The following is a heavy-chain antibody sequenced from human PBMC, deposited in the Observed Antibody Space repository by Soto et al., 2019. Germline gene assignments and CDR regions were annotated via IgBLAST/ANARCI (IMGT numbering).Heavy chain of an antibody. CDR1: GFTFSSYG. Sequence: QVQLVESGGGVVQPGRSLRLSCAASGFTFSSYGMHWVRQAPGKGLEWVAVIWYDGSNKYYTDSVKGRFTISRDNARNTLELQMNSLSAEDTAVYCCARGGITRTHRGIDYWGQGTLVTVSS. CDR2: IWYDGSNK. CDR3: ARGGITRTHRGIDY. V-gene: IGHV3-33*01. D-gene: IGHD2-2*01. J-gene: IGHJ4*02.